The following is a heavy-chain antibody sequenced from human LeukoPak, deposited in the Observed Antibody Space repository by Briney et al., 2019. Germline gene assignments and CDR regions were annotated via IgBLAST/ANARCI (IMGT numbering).Heavy chain of an antibody. CDR1: GFTFNNYG. J-gene: IGHJ6*02. CDR2: ISYDESDK. CDR3: AKEVVAATNAAYYGMDV. V-gene: IGHV3-30*18. D-gene: IGHD2-15*01. Sequence: GRSLRLSCAASGFTFNNYGMHWVRQAPGKGLEWVAVISYDESDKYYADSVKGRFTISRDNSKNTLYLQMNSLRPEDTAVYYCAKEVVAATNAAYYGMDVWGQGTTVTVSS.